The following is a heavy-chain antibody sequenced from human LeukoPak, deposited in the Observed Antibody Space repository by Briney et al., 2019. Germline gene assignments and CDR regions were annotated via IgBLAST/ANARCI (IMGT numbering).Heavy chain of an antibody. D-gene: IGHD2-2*01. Sequence: ASVKVSCKASGYTFTNFVIHWVRRAPGQRLEWMGWINPSNDDTKYSQKFQGRVTITRDTSISTAYMELSRLTSEDTGVYYCTRGLPRDGLVVIAAANEYWGQGSLVTVSS. CDR1: GYTFTNFV. V-gene: IGHV1-3*01. CDR2: INPSNDDT. J-gene: IGHJ4*02. CDR3: TRGLPRDGLVVIAAANEY.